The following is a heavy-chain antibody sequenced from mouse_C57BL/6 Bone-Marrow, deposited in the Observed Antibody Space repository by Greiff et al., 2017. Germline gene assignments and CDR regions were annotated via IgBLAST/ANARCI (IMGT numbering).Heavy chain of an antibody. D-gene: IGHD2-4*01. CDR1: GFSLTSYG. CDR2: IWRGGST. CDR3: AKNTRLRRGAWFAY. V-gene: IGHV2-5*01. J-gene: IGHJ3*01. Sequence: VQLQESGPGLVQPSQSLSITCTVSGFSLTSYGVHWVRQSPGKGLEWLGVIWRGGSTDYNAAFMSRLSITKDNSKSQVFFKMNSLQADDTAIYYCAKNTRLRRGAWFAYWGQGTLVTVSA.